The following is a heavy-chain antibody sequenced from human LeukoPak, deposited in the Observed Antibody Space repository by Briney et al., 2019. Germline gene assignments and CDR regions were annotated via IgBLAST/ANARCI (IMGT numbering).Heavy chain of an antibody. CDR2: ISAYNGNT. V-gene: IGHV1-18*01. CDR1: GYTFTSYG. Sequence: ASVKVSCKASGYTFTSYGISWVRQAPGQGLEWMGWISAYNGNTNYAQKLQGRVTMITDTSTSTAYMELRSLRSDDTAVYYCARANYYDSSGYYPVVVGDLDYWGQGTLVTVSS. J-gene: IGHJ4*02. CDR3: ARANYYDSSGYYPVVVGDLDY. D-gene: IGHD3-22*01.